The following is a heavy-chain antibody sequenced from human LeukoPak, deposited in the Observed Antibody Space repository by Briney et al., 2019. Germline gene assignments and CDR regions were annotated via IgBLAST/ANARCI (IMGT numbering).Heavy chain of an antibody. CDR1: GDSLSSHY. J-gene: IGHJ4*02. CDR2: IYYTGTT. Sequence: SETLSLTCTVSGDSLSSHYWSWIRQPPGKGLELIGHIYYTGTTYYNPSLNSRVTISLATSRNQFSLRLNSVTAADTAVYYCTRGFLQIDYWGQGTLVTVSS. CDR3: TRGFLQIDY. V-gene: IGHV4-59*08.